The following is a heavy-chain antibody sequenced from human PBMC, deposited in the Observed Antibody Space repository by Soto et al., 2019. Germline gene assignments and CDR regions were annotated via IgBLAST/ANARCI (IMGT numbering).Heavy chain of an antibody. Sequence: SETLSLTCTVSGGSISSSSYYWGWIRQLPGKGLEWIGYIYYSGSTYYNPSLKSRVTISVDTSKNQFSLKLSSVTAADTAVYYCARDLGHSYGYVDYWGQGTLVTVSS. J-gene: IGHJ4*02. D-gene: IGHD5-18*01. V-gene: IGHV4-31*03. CDR2: IYYSGST. CDR3: ARDLGHSYGYVDY. CDR1: GGSISSSSYY.